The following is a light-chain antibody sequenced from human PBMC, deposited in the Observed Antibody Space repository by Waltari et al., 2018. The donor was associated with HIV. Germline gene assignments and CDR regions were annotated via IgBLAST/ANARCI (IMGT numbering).Light chain of an antibody. CDR1: QSLLYSSTNKNY. CDR2: WPS. V-gene: IGKV4-1*01. CDR3: HQYSRTPYT. J-gene: IGKJ2*01. Sequence: DIVMTQSPDSLAVSLGGRATINCKSSQSLLYSSTNKNYLAWYQPKPGQPPKLLIPWPSTRDSGVPDRFSGSGSGTYFTLTISSLQAEDVAVYYCHQYSRTPYTFGQGTKLEIK.